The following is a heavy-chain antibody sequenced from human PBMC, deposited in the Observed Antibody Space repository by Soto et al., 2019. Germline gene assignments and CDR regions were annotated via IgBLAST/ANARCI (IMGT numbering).Heavy chain of an antibody. CDR2: INKDGTEK. V-gene: IGHV3-7*01. Sequence: SGFTFSGSWMSWVRQAPGKGLEWMANINKDGTEKHYVDSVKGRFTISRDNAESSLFLQMNSLRAEDTAVYYCARAVITTIFGIINHDTFDIWGQGTMVTVSS. J-gene: IGHJ3*02. CDR3: ARAVITTIFGIINHDTFDI. D-gene: IGHD3-3*01. CDR1: GFTFSGSW.